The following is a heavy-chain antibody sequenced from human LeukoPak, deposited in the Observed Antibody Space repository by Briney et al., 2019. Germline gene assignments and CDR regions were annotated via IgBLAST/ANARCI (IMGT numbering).Heavy chain of an antibody. CDR1: IHLRKLA. V-gene: IGHV3-23*01. CDR2: ISGSGGST. D-gene: IGHD6-19*01. Sequence: GALRTSCSSPGIHLRKLAKERGPPAPSKGLEWVSAISGSGGSTYYADSVKGRFTISRDNSKNRVYLQMNSLRAEDTAVYYCAKDDTSGWYDYWGQGTLVTVSS. J-gene: IGHJ4*02. CDR3: AKDDTSGWYDY.